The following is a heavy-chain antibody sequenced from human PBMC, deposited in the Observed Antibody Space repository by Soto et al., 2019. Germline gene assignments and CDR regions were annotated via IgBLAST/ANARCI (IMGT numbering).Heavy chain of an antibody. CDR3: ARGGIAAAGITSPTYFQH. D-gene: IGHD6-13*01. CDR2: IIPILGIA. V-gene: IGHV1-69*02. Sequence: SVKVSCKASGGTFSSYTISWVRQAPGQGLEWMGRIIPILGIANYAQKFQDRVTITADKSTSTAYMELSSLRSGDTAVYYCARGGIAAAGITSPTYFQHWGQGTLVTVSS. CDR1: GGTFSSYT. J-gene: IGHJ1*01.